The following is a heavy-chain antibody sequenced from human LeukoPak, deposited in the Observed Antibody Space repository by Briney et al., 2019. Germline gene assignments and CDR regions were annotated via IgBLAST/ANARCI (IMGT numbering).Heavy chain of an antibody. V-gene: IGHV3-7*04. CDR2: IKQDGSAK. D-gene: IGHD1-26*01. Sequence: GGSLRLPCAGSGFSISDHYIDWVRQAPGKGLEWVANIKQDGSAKSYVDSLKGRFTISRDNAKDSLYLQMTSLRAEDTAVYYCARDTGSFYVDYWGQGTLVTVSS. J-gene: IGHJ4*02. CDR1: GFSISDHY. CDR3: ARDTGSFYVDY.